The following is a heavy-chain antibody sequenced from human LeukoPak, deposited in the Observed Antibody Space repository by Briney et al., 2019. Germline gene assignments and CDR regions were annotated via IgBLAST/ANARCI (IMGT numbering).Heavy chain of an antibody. CDR2: IYYSGST. D-gene: IGHD5-18*01. Sequence: PSETLSLTCTASGGSISSSSYYWGWIRQPPGKGLEWIGSIYYSGSTYYNPSLKSRVTISVDTSKNQFSLKLSSVTAADTAVYYCARLYSYGPFDYWGQGTLVTVSS. V-gene: IGHV4-39*01. J-gene: IGHJ4*02. CDR3: ARLYSYGPFDY. CDR1: GGSISSSSYY.